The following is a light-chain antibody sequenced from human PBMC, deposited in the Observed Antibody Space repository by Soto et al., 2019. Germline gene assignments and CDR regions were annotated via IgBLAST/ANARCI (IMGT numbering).Light chain of an antibody. CDR1: QSVSSY. Sequence: EIVLTQSPATLSFSPGERATLSCRASQSVSSYLAWYQQKPGQAPRLLIYDASNRATGIPARFSGSGSGTDFPLTISRLGPEEFSVYYCQQRSNWITFGQGTRLEIK. J-gene: IGKJ5*01. CDR3: QQRSNWIT. CDR2: DAS. V-gene: IGKV3-11*01.